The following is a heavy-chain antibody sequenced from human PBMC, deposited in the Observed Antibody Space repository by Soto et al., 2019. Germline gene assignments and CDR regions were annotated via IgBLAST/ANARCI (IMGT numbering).Heavy chain of an antibody. Sequence: QVQLVQSGAEVKKPGASVKVSCKASGYTFTTYGINWVRQAPGQGLEWMGWISAYNGNTNYAQKLQGRVTMTTDTSTSTAYMELRSLRSDDTAVYYCARVWGGTTFAYYYGMDVWGQGTTVTVS. CDR2: ISAYNGNT. V-gene: IGHV1-18*01. CDR1: GYTFTTYG. CDR3: ARVWGGTTFAYYYGMDV. D-gene: IGHD1-1*01. J-gene: IGHJ6*02.